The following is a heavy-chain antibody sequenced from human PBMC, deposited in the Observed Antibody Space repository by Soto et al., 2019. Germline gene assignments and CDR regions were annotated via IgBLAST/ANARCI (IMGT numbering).Heavy chain of an antibody. CDR2: INPANGNT. CDR1: VFTFSDTL. D-gene: IGHD3-10*01. Sequence: QVQLVQSGAELKKPGASVNISCQASVFTFSDTLINWVRQDPGQRLEWMGWINPANGNTRYSESFQGSVTISRISSASTAHVALSVLTSGDTAVYYCARDIGSVGPRANDAFDQWGQGTMIAVSS. J-gene: IGHJ3*01. V-gene: IGHV1-3*01. CDR3: ARDIGSVGPRANDAFDQ.